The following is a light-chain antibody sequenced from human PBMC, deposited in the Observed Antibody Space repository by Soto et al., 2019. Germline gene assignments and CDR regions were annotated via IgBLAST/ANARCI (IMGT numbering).Light chain of an antibody. CDR1: SSNIGSNY. CDR3: AAWDDSLSCPV. J-gene: IGLJ2*01. Sequence: QSVLTQPPSASGTPGQRVTISCSGSSSNIGSNYVYWYQQLPGTAPKLLIYRNNQRPSGVPDRFSGSKSGTSASLPISGLRSEDEADYYCAAWDDSLSCPVFGGGTKLTVL. V-gene: IGLV1-47*01. CDR2: RNN.